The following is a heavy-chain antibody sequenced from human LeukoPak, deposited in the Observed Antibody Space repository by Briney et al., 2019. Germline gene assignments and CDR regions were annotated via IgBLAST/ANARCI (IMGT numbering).Heavy chain of an antibody. Sequence: ASVKVSCKVSGYTLTELSMHWVRQAPGKGLEWMGGFDPEDGETIYAQKFQGRVTMTEDTSTDTAYMELSSLRSEDTAMYYCATDFPKAHHSSGYYYWGQGTLVTVSS. D-gene: IGHD3-22*01. CDR3: ATDFPKAHHSSGYYY. V-gene: IGHV1-24*01. CDR1: GYTLTELS. J-gene: IGHJ4*02. CDR2: FDPEDGET.